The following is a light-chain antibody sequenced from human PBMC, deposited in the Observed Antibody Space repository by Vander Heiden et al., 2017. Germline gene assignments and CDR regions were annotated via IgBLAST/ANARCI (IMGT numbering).Light chain of an antibody. CDR3: VLYMGNGISV. V-gene: IGLV8-61*01. CDR1: SGSVSTSSY. CDR2: NTH. J-gene: IGLJ1*01. Sequence: QTVVTQVPLFSVSPTRRDTRTCGLGSGSVSTSSYPSWYQQTPGQAQRTLIYNTHTRSPGVPDRFSGSILGNKAALTITGAQADDESDYYCVLYMGNGISVFGTGTKVTVL.